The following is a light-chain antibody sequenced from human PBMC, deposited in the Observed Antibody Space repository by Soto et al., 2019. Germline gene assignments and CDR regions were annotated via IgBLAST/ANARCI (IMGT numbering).Light chain of an antibody. V-gene: IGKV3-15*01. CDR1: QSFFRT. CDR2: GAS. J-gene: IGKJ2*01. Sequence: VRPKFQDPRLVSQGKRAPLACRASQSFFRTLAWNQQKPGQAPRLPIYGASTRATGIPARFSGSGSGTEFTLTISSLQSEDFAVYYCQQYNAWPPYTFGQGTKLEI. CDR3: QQYNAWPPYT.